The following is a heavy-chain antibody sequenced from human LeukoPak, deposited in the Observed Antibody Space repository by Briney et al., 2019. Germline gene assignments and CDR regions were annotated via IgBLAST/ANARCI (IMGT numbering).Heavy chain of an antibody. D-gene: IGHD6-19*01. V-gene: IGHV3-23*01. CDR2: ISGSGGST. CDR3: AKTRIAVAGPYYFDY. Sequence: GGSLRLSCAASGFTFSSYAMSWVRQAPGKGLGWVSAISGSGGSTYYADSVKGRFTISRDNSKNTLYLQMNSLRAEDTAVYYCAKTRIAVAGPYYFDYWGQGTLVTVSS. J-gene: IGHJ4*02. CDR1: GFTFSSYA.